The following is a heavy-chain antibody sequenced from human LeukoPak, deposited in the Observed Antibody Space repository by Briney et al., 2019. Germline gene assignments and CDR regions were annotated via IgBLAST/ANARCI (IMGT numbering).Heavy chain of an antibody. CDR1: GYTFTGYY. Sequence: ASVKVSCKASGYTFTGYYMHWVRQAPGQGLEWMGWINPNSGGTIYAQKFQGRVTMTEDTSTDTAYMELSSLRSEDTAVYYCAVGPAARDYWGQGTLVTVSS. V-gene: IGHV1-2*02. CDR2: INPNSGGT. J-gene: IGHJ4*02. D-gene: IGHD2-2*01. CDR3: AVGPAARDY.